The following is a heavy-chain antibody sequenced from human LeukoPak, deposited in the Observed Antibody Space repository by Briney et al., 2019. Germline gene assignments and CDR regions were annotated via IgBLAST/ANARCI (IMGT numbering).Heavy chain of an antibody. D-gene: IGHD6-13*01. CDR3: AKDPKGSSWYTIKNSGDGDY. CDR2: ISRNSGSI. V-gene: IGHV3-9*01. J-gene: IGHJ4*02. Sequence: HAGGSLRLSCAASGFTFDDYAMHWVRQAPGKGLEWVSGISRNSGSIGYADSVKGRFTISRDNSKNTLYLQMNSLRAEDTAVYYCAKDPKGSSWYTIKNSGDGDYWGQGTLVTVSS. CDR1: GFTFDDYA.